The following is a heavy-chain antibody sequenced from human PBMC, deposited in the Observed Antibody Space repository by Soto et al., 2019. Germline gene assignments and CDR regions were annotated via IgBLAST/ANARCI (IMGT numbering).Heavy chain of an antibody. CDR1: GGSVSSGSYY. V-gene: IGHV4-61*01. Sequence: QVQLQESGPGLVKPSETLSLTCTVSGGSVSSGSYYWSWIRQPPGKGLEWIGYIYYSGSTNYNPSLESRVAISVDTSKHQCSLKLSSVTAADTAVYYCARCGGGSCSYDAFDIWGQGTMVTVSS. J-gene: IGHJ3*02. CDR2: IYYSGST. D-gene: IGHD2-15*01. CDR3: ARCGGGSCSYDAFDI.